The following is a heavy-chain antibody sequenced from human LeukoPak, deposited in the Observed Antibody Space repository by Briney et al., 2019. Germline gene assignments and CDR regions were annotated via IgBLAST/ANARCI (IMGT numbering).Heavy chain of an antibody. Sequence: SETLSLTCTVSGGSISSYYWSWIRQPPGKGLEWIGYIYYSGSTNYNPSLKSRVTKSVDTSKNQFSLILSSATAADTAVYYCARHHCSSTSCYLDDAFDIWGQGTMVTVSS. CDR1: GGSISSYY. CDR2: IYYSGST. CDR3: ARHHCSSTSCYLDDAFDI. J-gene: IGHJ3*02. D-gene: IGHD2-2*01. V-gene: IGHV4-59*01.